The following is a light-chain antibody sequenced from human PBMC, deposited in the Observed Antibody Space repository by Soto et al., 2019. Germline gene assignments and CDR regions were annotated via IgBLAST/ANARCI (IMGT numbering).Light chain of an antibody. CDR2: DVS. CDR3: TSYTSSTPLYA. CDR1: RTDVADGYDY. J-gene: IGLJ1*01. Sequence: SVLTQPASVSGSPGQSIAISCTGVRTDVADGYDYVSWYQQHPGQAPQLIIYDVSNRPSGVSDRFSGSKSGNTASLTISGLQAEDEAEYYCTSYTSSTPLYAFGTGTKVTVL. V-gene: IGLV2-14*03.